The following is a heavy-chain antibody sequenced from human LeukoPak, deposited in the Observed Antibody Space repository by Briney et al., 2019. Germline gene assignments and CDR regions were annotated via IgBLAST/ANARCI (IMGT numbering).Heavy chain of an antibody. Sequence: ASVKVSCKASGYTFTNFAINWVRQAPGHGLECMGWVSAYTVDTNYAQKFQGRVSMTTDTSATTAYMELRSLRSDDTAVYYCARMGGSSTLNWFDPWGQGTLVTVSS. CDR2: VSAYTVDT. CDR1: GYTFTNFA. V-gene: IGHV1-18*01. CDR3: ARMGGSSTLNWFDP. J-gene: IGHJ5*02. D-gene: IGHD3-16*01.